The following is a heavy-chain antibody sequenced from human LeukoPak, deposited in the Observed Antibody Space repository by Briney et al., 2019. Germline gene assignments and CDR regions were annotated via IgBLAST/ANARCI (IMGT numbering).Heavy chain of an antibody. D-gene: IGHD4-11*01. CDR1: GFAFSNYW. CDR2: MNENGSEK. J-gene: IGHJ4*01. V-gene: IGHV3-7*01. Sequence: GGSLRLSCAASGFAFSNYWMSWVRQAPGKGLEWVANMNENGSEKNYVDSVKGRFTISRDNSRGSLYLQMNSLRAEDTAVYYCVRDRGYSNFDYWGQGSLVTVSS. CDR3: VRDRGYSNFDY.